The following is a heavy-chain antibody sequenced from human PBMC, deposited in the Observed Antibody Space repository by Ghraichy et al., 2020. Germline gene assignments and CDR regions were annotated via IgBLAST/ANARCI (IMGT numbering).Heavy chain of an antibody. D-gene: IGHD3-10*01. V-gene: IGHV3-7*03. CDR1: GLIFSNYW. CDR2: INQDGREK. CDR3: SSGDTFDI. Sequence: GGSLRLSCAASGLIFSNYWMTWVRQAPGKGLEWVANINQDGREKYYVASVKGRFTISRDNAKNSLYLQRNGLRAEDTAVYYCSSGDTFDIWGQGTMVAVS. J-gene: IGHJ3*02.